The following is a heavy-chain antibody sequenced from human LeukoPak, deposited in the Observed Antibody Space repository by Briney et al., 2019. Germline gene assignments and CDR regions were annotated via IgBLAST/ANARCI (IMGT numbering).Heavy chain of an antibody. D-gene: IGHD6-19*01. V-gene: IGHV3-74*01. CDR3: ARGGQYSSGWYRTDY. Sequence: GGSLRLSCAASGFTFSSYWMHWVRQAPGKGLVWVSRINSDGSSTSYADSVKGRFTVSRDFATNTLYLQMNSLRAEDTAVYYCARGGQYSSGWYRTDYWGQGTLVTVSS. CDR1: GFTFSSYW. J-gene: IGHJ4*02. CDR2: INSDGSST.